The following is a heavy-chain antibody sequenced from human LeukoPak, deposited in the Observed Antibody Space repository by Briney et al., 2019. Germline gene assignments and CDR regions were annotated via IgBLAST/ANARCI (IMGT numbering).Heavy chain of an antibody. D-gene: IGHD3-10*01. CDR3: ARDRGFGEYYYYYYMDV. CDR2: IYTSGST. J-gene: IGHJ6*03. V-gene: IGHV4-4*07. Sequence: SETLSLTSTVSGDSISSNYWSWIRQPAGKGLEWIGRIYTSGSTNCNPSLKSRVTMSVDTSKNQFSLKLSSVTAADTAVYYCARDRGFGEYYYYYYMDVWGKGTTVTISS. CDR1: GDSISSNY.